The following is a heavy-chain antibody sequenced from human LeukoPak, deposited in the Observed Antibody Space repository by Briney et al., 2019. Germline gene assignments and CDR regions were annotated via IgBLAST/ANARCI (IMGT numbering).Heavy chain of an antibody. CDR2: IWYDGSNK. D-gene: IGHD2-15*01. J-gene: IGHJ4*02. Sequence: GGSLRLSCAASGFTFSSYGMHWVRQAPGKGLEWVAVIWYDGSNKYYADSVKGRFTISRDNSKNTLYLQVNSLRAEDTAVYYCARDTPYLGYCSGGSCSPFDYWGQGTLVTVSS. V-gene: IGHV3-33*01. CDR1: GFTFSSYG. CDR3: ARDTPYLGYCSGGSCSPFDY.